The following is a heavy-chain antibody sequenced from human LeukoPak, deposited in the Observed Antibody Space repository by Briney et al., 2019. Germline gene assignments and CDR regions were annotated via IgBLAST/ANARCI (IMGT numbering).Heavy chain of an antibody. CDR2: IYTSGST. V-gene: IGHV4-61*02. J-gene: IGHJ4*02. CDR1: GGSITSDIFY. D-gene: IGHD6-6*01. CDR3: VRYSHLVPDY. Sequence: SQTLSLTCTVSGGSITSDIFYWSWIRQPAGKGLEWIGRIYTSGSTNYNPSLKSRVTMSVDTSKNHFSLKLSSVSAADTAVYYCVRYSHLVPDYWGQGTLVTVSS.